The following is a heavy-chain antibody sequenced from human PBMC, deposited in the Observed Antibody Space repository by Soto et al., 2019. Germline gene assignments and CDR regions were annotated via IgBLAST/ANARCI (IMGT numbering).Heavy chain of an antibody. CDR1: GFPFSSYG. D-gene: IGHD2-21*02. CDR3: ARGFNTAFDS. J-gene: IGHJ4*02. Sequence: GGSLRLSCVASGFPFSSYGMSWVRQAPGKGLEWLSYISTSSGSIYYADSVKGRFTISRDNAQNSLYLQVSSLRDEDTAVYYCARGFNTAFDSWGQGTLVTVSS. V-gene: IGHV3-48*02. CDR2: ISTSSGSI.